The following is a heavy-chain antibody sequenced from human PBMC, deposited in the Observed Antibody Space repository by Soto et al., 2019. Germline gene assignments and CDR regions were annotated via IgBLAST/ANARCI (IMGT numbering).Heavy chain of an antibody. CDR3: ARRAWELPQTGY. Sequence: QVQLVQSGAEVKKPGSSVKVSCKASGGTFSSYTISWVRQAPGQGLEWMGRIIPILGIANYAQKFQGRVTITADKSTSTAYMELSSLRSEDTAVYYCARRAWELPQTGYWGQGTLVTVSS. J-gene: IGHJ4*02. D-gene: IGHD1-26*01. V-gene: IGHV1-69*02. CDR1: GGTFSSYT. CDR2: IIPILGIA.